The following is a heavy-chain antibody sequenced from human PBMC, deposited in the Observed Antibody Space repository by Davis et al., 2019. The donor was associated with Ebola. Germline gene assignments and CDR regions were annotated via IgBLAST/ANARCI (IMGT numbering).Heavy chain of an antibody. V-gene: IGHV4-31*02. CDR1: GASISDGGHY. CDR2: NYYSGTT. J-gene: IGHJ4*02. CDR3: ARCGGDCYGLDY. D-gene: IGHD2-21*02. Sequence: SETLSLTCTVSGASISDGGHYWSWIRQLPGKGLEWIGYNYYSGTTYYNPSLGSRVSISVDTSKNQFSLRVTSVTAADTAVYFCARCGGDCYGLDYWGQGTLVTVSS.